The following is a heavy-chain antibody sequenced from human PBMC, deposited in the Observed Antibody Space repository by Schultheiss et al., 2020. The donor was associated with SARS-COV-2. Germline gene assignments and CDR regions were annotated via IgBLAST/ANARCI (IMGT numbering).Heavy chain of an antibody. J-gene: IGHJ5*02. CDR2: MYYGENT. D-gene: IGHD6-13*01. CDR3: AKRSKEAESFWYFDP. CDR1: GGSITSHY. Sequence: SQTLSLTCTVSGGSITSHYWSWIRQPPGKGLEWIGYMYYGENTNYHPSLKSRVTISVDTSKNQFSLKLSSVTAADTAVYFCAKRSKEAESFWYFDPWGQGILVTVSS. V-gene: IGHV4-59*11.